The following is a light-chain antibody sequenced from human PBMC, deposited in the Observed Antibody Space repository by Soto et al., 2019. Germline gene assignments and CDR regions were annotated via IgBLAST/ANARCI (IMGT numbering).Light chain of an antibody. Sequence: EVVMTRSPATLSVSPGERATLSCRASQSVSSNLAWYQQKPGQAPRLLIYGASTRATGIPARFSGSGSGTEFTLTISSLQSEDFAVYYCQQYNSWPYTFGQGTKLEIK. J-gene: IGKJ2*01. CDR3: QQYNSWPYT. CDR1: QSVSSN. CDR2: GAS. V-gene: IGKV3-15*01.